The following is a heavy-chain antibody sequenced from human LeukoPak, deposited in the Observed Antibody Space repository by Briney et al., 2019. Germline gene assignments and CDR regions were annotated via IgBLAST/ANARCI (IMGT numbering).Heavy chain of an antibody. J-gene: IGHJ6*03. CDR1: GFTFSSYG. D-gene: IGHD2/OR15-2a*01. CDR2: ISGSGGST. CDR3: AAAARSGPIVGYYYMDV. V-gene: IGHV3-23*01. Sequence: PGGSLRLSCAASGFTFSSYGMSWVRQAPGKGLEWVSAISGSGGSTYYADSVKGRFTISRDNSKNTLYLQMNSLRAEDTAVYYCAAAARSGPIVGYYYMDVWGKGTTVTISS.